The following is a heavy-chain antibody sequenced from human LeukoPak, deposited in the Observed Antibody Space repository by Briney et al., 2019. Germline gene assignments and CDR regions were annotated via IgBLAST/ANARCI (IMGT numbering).Heavy chain of an antibody. V-gene: IGHV3-7*01. D-gene: IGHD2/OR15-2a*01. Sequence: GGSLRLSCSASGFTFSSYWMSWVRQAPGKGLEWVANIKQDGSEKYYVDSVKGRFTISRDNAKNSLYLQMNSLRAEDTAVYYCARGPTFGWFDPWGQGTLVTVSS. CDR2: IKQDGSEK. CDR1: GFTFSSYW. J-gene: IGHJ5*02. CDR3: ARGPTFGWFDP.